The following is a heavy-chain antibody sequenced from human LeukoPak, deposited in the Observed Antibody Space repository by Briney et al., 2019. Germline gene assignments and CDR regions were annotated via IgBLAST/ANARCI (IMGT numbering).Heavy chain of an antibody. Sequence: SETLSLTCTVSGDSINSYYWSWIRQPPGKGLEWIGYIYDSGSSNYNPSLKSRVTISVDTSKNQFSLKVSSVTAEETAVYYCARSIVGANKRIREVGFDYWGQGTLVTVSS. CDR1: GDSINSYY. D-gene: IGHD1-26*01. J-gene: IGHJ4*02. CDR2: IYDSGSS. V-gene: IGHV4-59*01. CDR3: ARSIVGANKRIREVGFDY.